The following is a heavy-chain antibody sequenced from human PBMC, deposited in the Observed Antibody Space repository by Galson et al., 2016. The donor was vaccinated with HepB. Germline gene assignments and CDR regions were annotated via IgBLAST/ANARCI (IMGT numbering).Heavy chain of an antibody. Sequence: SLRLSCAASEFTFSSYGMHWVRQAPGKGLEWVAVIWYDGSNKYYADSVKGRFTISRDNSKNTLCLQMDSLRAADTAVYYCARGDNPDYGDYASAYYYMDVWGKGTTVTVSS. CDR3: ARGDNPDYGDYASAYYYMDV. CDR2: IWYDGSNK. CDR1: EFTFSSYG. V-gene: IGHV3-33*01. D-gene: IGHD4-17*01. J-gene: IGHJ6*03.